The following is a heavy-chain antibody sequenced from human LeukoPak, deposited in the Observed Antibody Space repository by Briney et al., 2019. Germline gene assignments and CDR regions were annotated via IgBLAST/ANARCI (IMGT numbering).Heavy chain of an antibody. CDR3: VRLGRCRIDY. D-gene: IGHD7-27*01. CDR2: IDPTDSYT. CDR1: GYSFNNYR. J-gene: IGHJ4*02. V-gene: IGHV5-10-1*01. Sequence: PGEPLRISCKGSGYSFNNYRISWVRQLPGKGLEWMGTIDPTDSYTKYSPSFQGHVTISLDKSISTAYLQWSGLRASDTAMYYCVRLGRCRIDYWGQGALVTVSS.